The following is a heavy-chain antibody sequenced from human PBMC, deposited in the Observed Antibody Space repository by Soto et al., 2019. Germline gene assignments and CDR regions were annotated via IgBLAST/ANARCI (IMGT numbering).Heavy chain of an antibody. CDR3: AKLRTYCGGDCHSHFDY. D-gene: IGHD2-21*01. V-gene: IGHV3-23*01. Sequence: GGSLRLSCAASGFTFSSYAMSWVRQAPGKGLEWVSAISGSGGSTYYADSVKGRFTISRDNSKNTLYLQMNSLRAEDTAVYYCAKLRTYCGGDCHSHFDYPGQGTLVTVSS. CDR1: GFTFSSYA. CDR2: ISGSGGST. J-gene: IGHJ4*02.